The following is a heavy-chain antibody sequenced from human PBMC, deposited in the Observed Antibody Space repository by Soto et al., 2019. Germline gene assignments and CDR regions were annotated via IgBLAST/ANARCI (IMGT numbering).Heavy chain of an antibody. D-gene: IGHD2-15*01. J-gene: IGHJ1*01. CDR2: IYYSGST. V-gene: IGHV4-39*01. Sequence: QLQLQESGPGLVKPSETLSLTCTVSGGSISSSSYYWGWIRQPPGKGLEWIGSIYYSGSTYYNPSLTSRVTISVDTSKNQFSLKLSSVTAADTAVYYCARTPFGYCSGGSCYSEYFQHWGQGTLVTVSS. CDR3: ARTPFGYCSGGSCYSEYFQH. CDR1: GGSISSSSYY.